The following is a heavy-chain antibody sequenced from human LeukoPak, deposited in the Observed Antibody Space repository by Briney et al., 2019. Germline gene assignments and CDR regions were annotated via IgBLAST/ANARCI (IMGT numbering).Heavy chain of an antibody. CDR3: ARDEVVVVGPTYYYYYMDV. Sequence: PSETLSLTCTVSGGSISSSSYYWGWIRQPPGKGLEWIGSIYYSGSTYYNPSLKSRVTISVDTSKNQFSLKLSSVTAADTAVYYCARDEVVVVGPTYYYYYMDVWGKGTTVTVSS. J-gene: IGHJ6*03. CDR1: GGSISSSSYY. CDR2: IYYSGST. V-gene: IGHV4-39*02. D-gene: IGHD2-15*01.